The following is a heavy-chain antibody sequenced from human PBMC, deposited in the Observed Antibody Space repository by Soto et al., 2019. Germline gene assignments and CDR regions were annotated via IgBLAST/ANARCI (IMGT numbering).Heavy chain of an antibody. J-gene: IGHJ5*02. CDR2: IYYSGST. Sequence: SVILSLTCTVSGFSIRSSMYCLGWLRPPPGKGLEWIGSIYYSGSTYYNPSLKSRVTISVDTSKNQFSLKLSSVTAADTAVYYCARQITMIVVALDPRGQGTQVTVSA. CDR1: GFSIRSSMYC. D-gene: IGHD3-22*01. CDR3: ARQITMIVVALDP. V-gene: IGHV4-39*01.